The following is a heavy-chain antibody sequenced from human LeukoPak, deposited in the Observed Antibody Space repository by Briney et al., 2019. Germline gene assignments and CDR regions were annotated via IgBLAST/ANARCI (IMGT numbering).Heavy chain of an antibody. Sequence: GGSLRLSCVASGFTFGKYWMSWVRQAPGKGLEWVANIKLDGSEKNYVDSAKGRFTISRDNTKNSLYLQMNSLRAEDTAVFYCARDQYDTWSRRGNFDSWGQGTLVIVSS. D-gene: IGHD3/OR15-3a*01. CDR2: IKLDGSEK. CDR3: ARDQYDTWSRRGNFDS. CDR1: GFTFGKYW. V-gene: IGHV3-7*03. J-gene: IGHJ4*02.